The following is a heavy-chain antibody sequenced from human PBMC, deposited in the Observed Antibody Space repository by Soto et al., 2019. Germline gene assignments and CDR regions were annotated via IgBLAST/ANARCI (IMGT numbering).Heavy chain of an antibody. CDR1: GYTFTSYD. V-gene: IGHV1-8*01. J-gene: IGHJ4*02. Sequence: QVQLVQSGAEVKKPGASVKVSCKASGYTFTSYDINWVRQATGQGLEWMGWMNPNSVKTGYAQKFQGRVTMTRNTSISTAYMELSSLRSEDTAVYYCARRVAVAGRRQRYSFDYWGQGTLVTVSS. D-gene: IGHD6-19*01. CDR3: ARRVAVAGRRQRYSFDY. CDR2: MNPNSVKT.